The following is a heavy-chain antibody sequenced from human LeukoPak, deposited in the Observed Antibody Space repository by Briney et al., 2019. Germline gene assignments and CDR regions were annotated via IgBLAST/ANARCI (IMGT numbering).Heavy chain of an antibody. CDR2: IYHSGST. CDR3: ASLYPLGGSDY. Sequence: PSDTLSLTCTVSGYSISSGYYWGWIRQPPGKGLEWIGSIYHSGSTYYNPSLKSRVTISVDTSKNQFSLKLSSVTAADTAVYYCASLYPLGGSDYWGQGTLVTVSS. D-gene: IGHD2-15*01. J-gene: IGHJ4*02. CDR1: GYSISSGYY. V-gene: IGHV4-38-2*02.